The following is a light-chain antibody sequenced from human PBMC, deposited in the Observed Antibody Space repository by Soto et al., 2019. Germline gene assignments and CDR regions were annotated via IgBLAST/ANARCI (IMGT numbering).Light chain of an antibody. J-gene: IGLJ2*01. V-gene: IGLV1-47*01. CDR3: AAWDDTLKGLV. Sequence: VVTQPPSASGTPGQRVTISCSGSSSNIGSNYVYWYQQVPGTAPRLLMYRASQRPSGVPDRFSGSKSGTSASLAISGLRSEDEADYYCAAWDDTLKGLVFGGGTQLTVL. CDR1: SSNIGSNY. CDR2: RAS.